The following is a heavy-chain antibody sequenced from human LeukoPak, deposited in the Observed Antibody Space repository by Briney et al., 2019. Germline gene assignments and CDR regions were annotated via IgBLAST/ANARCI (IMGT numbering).Heavy chain of an antibody. Sequence: GGSLRLSCAASGFTFSSYSMNWVRQAPGKGLEWGSCISKSSSYIDYAGSVKGRFTISRDNAKNSLYLQMNSLRAEDTAVYYCASSYCSGGSCYAFDYWGQGTLVTVSS. J-gene: IGHJ4*02. V-gene: IGHV3-21*01. CDR2: ISKSSSYI. CDR1: GFTFSSYS. D-gene: IGHD2-15*01. CDR3: ASSYCSGGSCYAFDY.